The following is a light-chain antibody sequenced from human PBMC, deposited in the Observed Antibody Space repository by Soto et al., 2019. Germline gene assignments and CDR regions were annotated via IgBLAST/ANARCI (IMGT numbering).Light chain of an antibody. J-gene: IGKJ1*01. Sequence: EIVLTQSPVTLSLSPGEGATLSCRASQTVSDNYLVWYQQKPGQAPRFLIYGASTRAAGVPDRFSGSGFGTDFTLTISRVEPEDFAVYFCQQYGDRPRTFGQGTKVEIK. CDR2: GAS. CDR3: QQYGDRPRT. V-gene: IGKV3-20*01. CDR1: QTVSDNY.